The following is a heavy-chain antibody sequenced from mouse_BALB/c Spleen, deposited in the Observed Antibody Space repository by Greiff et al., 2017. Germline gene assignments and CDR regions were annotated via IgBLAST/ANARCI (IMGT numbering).Heavy chain of an antibody. CDR3: ARRGLYDGYYDDY. Sequence: EVKLVESGPSLVKPSQTLSLTCSVTGDSITSGYWNWIRKFPGNKLEYMGYISYSGSTYYNPSLKSRISITRDTSKNQYYLQLNSVTTEDTATYYCARRGLYDGYYDDYWGQGTTLTVSS. CDR1: GDSITSGY. D-gene: IGHD2-3*01. V-gene: IGHV3-8*02. CDR2: ISYSGST. J-gene: IGHJ2*01.